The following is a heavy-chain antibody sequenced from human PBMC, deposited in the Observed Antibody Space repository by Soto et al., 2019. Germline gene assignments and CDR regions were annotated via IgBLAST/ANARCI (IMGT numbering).Heavy chain of an antibody. D-gene: IGHD2-15*01. CDR1: GFTFSSYS. CDR2: ISSSSTI. CDR3: ARGAATAYAFDI. V-gene: IGHV3-48*01. J-gene: IGHJ3*02. Sequence: GGSLRLSCAASGFTFSSYSMNWVRQAPGKGLEWVSYISSSSTIYYADSVKGRFTISRDNAKNSLYLQMNSLRAEDTAVYYCARGAATAYAFDIWGQGTMVTVSS.